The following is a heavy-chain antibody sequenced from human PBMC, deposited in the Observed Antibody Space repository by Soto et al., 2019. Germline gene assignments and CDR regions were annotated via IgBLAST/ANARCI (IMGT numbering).Heavy chain of an antibody. J-gene: IGHJ4*02. Sequence: EAQLVESGGDLVQPGESLRLSCAASGFAFSDCSMNWVRQAPGKGPEWVAYISSSGSTTHYAESVKGRFTVSRDNAKTSLSLQMNSLRDDDTGGYYCARDQSPKPVALWGPGYRVSVSS. CDR1: GFAFSDCS. CDR2: ISSSGSTT. CDR3: ARDQSPKPVAL. V-gene: IGHV3-48*02.